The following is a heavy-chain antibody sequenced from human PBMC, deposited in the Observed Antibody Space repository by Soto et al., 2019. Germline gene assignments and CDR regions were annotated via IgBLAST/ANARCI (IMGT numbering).Heavy chain of an antibody. V-gene: IGHV3-48*03. CDR1: GFTFSSYE. CDR2: ISSSGSTI. CDR3: ARELRGEDVWSGYYNYYYYGMDV. J-gene: IGHJ6*02. D-gene: IGHD3-3*01. Sequence: GGSLRLSCAASGFTFSSYEMNWVRQAPGKGLEWVSYISSSGSTIYYADSVKGRFTISRDNAKNSLYLQMNSLRAEDTAVYYCARELRGEDVWSGYYNYYYYGMDVWGQGTTVTVSS.